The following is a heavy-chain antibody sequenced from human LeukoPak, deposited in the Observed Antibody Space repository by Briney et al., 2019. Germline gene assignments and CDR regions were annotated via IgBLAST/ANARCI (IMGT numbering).Heavy chain of an antibody. CDR3: ARNPKAYSSSWLPTFYYYYYMDV. V-gene: IGHV1-18*01. CDR2: VSPYNGNT. CDR1: GYTFTDYD. Sequence: ASVKVSCKTSGYTFTDYDITWVRQAPGQGLEWMGRVSPYNGNTYYSQRFQGRVTITKDTSTGTAYMDLRNLRDDDTAMYYCARNPKAYSSSWLPTFYYYYYMDVWGKGTTVTVSS. D-gene: IGHD6-13*01. J-gene: IGHJ6*03.